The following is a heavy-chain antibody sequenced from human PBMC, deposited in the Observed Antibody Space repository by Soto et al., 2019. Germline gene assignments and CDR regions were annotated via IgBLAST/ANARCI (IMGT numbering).Heavy chain of an antibody. D-gene: IGHD2-21*01. V-gene: IGHV1-18*01. CDR1: GYPFDTYG. J-gene: IGHJ5*02. Sequence: GASVKVSCKASGYPFDTYGINWVRQAPGQRPEWMGWISAYNGQTDYAQNFQGRVTMATDTSTNTAYMELRNLRSDDTAVYYCARDPHEFSNSYFFDPWGPGTLVTVSS. CDR2: ISAYNGQT. CDR3: ARDPHEFSNSYFFDP.